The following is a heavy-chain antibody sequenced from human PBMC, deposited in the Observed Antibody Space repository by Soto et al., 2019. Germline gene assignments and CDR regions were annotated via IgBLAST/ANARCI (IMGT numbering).Heavy chain of an antibody. D-gene: IGHD3-22*01. J-gene: IGHJ4*02. CDR2: ISSSGSTL. Sequence: QVQLVESGGGLVKPGGSLRLSCAASGFTFSDYYMSWIRQAPGKGLEWVSYISSSGSTLYYADSVKGRFTISRDNAKNSLYLQMNSLRAEDTAVYYCASLLNPHYYDSSGYLWGFEYFDYWGQGTLVTVSS. V-gene: IGHV3-11*01. CDR3: ASLLNPHYYDSSGYLWGFEYFDY. CDR1: GFTFSDYY.